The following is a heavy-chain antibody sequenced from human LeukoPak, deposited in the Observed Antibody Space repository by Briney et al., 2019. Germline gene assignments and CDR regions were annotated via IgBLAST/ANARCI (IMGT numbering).Heavy chain of an antibody. Sequence: GGSLRPSCAASGFTFGSYWMSWVRQAPGKGLEWVAKIKEDGSEKKSVDSVKGRFTISRDNAKDSLYLQMNSLRVEDTGVYYCVRSPWYFDLWGRGTLVTVSS. J-gene: IGHJ2*01. CDR2: IKEDGSEK. CDR3: VRSPWYFDL. V-gene: IGHV3-7*01. CDR1: GFTFGSYW.